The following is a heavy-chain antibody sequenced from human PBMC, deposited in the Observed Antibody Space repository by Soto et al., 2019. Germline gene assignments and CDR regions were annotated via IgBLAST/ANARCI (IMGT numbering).Heavy chain of an antibody. V-gene: IGHV4-31*03. D-gene: IGHD2-15*01. CDR2: IYYNGRT. CDR3: ARTPSDCLGGRCYLPDY. CDR1: GGSISSGAYY. J-gene: IGHJ4*02. Sequence: QVQLQESGPGLVKPSQTLSLTCTVSGGSISSGAYYWTWIRQHPGKGLEWIAYIYYNGRTSYNPSLKRRVAIPVETSKIQSSLKLSSVTAADTAVYYCARTPSDCLGGRCYLPDYWGQGTLVTASS.